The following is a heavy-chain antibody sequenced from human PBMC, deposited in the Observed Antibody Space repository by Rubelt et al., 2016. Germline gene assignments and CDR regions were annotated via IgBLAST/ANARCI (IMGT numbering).Heavy chain of an antibody. Sequence: QVQLQESGPGLVKPSETLSLTCTVSGGSISSYYWSWIRQPPGKGLEWIGYIYYSGSTNYNPSLKSRVTISVDTSKNQFSRKLSSVTAADTAVYYCARDDYGDYGIIPWFDPWGQGTLVTVSS. CDR1: GGSISSYY. V-gene: IGHV4-59*12. CDR3: ARDDYGDYGIIPWFDP. J-gene: IGHJ5*02. D-gene: IGHD4-17*01. CDR2: IYYSGST.